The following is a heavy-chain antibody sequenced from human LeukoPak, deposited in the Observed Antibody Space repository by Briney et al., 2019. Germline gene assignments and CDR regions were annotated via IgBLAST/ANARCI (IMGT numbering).Heavy chain of an antibody. CDR2: TNHSGST. V-gene: IGHV4-34*01. Sequence: SETLSLTCAVYGGSFSGYYWSWIRQPPGKGLEWIGETNHSGSTNYNPSLKSRVTISVDTSKNQFSLKLSSVTAADTAVYYCASLGVVVVPAAINRYGMDVWGQGTTVTVSS. CDR1: GGSFSGYY. J-gene: IGHJ6*02. D-gene: IGHD2-2*01. CDR3: ASLGVVVVPAAINRYGMDV.